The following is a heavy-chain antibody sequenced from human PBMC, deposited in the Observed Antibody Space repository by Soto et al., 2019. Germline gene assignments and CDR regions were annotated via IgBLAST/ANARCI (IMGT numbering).Heavy chain of an antibody. Sequence: QVQLVQSGAEVKKPGSSVKVSCKASGGTFSSYTISWVRQAPGQGLEWMGRIIPILGIANYAQKVQGRVTITGDKSTVTGYMELSSLRSEDTAVYDCAGHYGDSEFDYWGQGTLVTVST. D-gene: IGHD4-17*01. CDR3: AGHYGDSEFDY. J-gene: IGHJ4*02. CDR2: IIPILGIA. V-gene: IGHV1-69*02. CDR1: GGTFSSYT.